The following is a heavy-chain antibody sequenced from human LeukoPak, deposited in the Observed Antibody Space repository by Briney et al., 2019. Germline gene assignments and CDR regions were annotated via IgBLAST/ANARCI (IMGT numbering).Heavy chain of an antibody. V-gene: IGHV3-21*01. CDR3: ARNTGYCASGTCYYDY. J-gene: IGHJ4*02. CDR1: GFTFSSYS. CDR2: ISSSSSYI. Sequence: GGSLRLSCAASGFTFSSYSMNWVRQAPGKGLEWVSSISSSSSYIYYADSVKGRFTISRDNAKNSLYLQMNSLRAEDTAVYYCARNTGYCASGTCYYDYWGQGTLVTVSS. D-gene: IGHD2-8*01.